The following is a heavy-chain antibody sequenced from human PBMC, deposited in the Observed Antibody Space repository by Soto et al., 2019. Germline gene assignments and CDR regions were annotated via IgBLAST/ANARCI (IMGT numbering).Heavy chain of an antibody. Sequence: SETLSLTCAVYGGSFSGYYWSWIRQPPGKGLEWIGEINHSGSTNYNPSLKSRVTISVDTSKNQFSLKLSSVTAADTAVYYCAREGLYYDILTGYYNYYYYMDVWGKGTTVTVSS. CDR3: AREGLYYDILTGYYNYYYYMDV. CDR1: GGSFSGYY. V-gene: IGHV4-34*01. D-gene: IGHD3-9*01. CDR2: INHSGST. J-gene: IGHJ6*03.